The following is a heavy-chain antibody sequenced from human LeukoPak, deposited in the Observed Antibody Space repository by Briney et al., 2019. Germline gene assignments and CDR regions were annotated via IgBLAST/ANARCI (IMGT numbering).Heavy chain of an antibody. Sequence: KPSETLSLTCTVSGGSISSYYWSWIRQPPGKGLEWIGYIYYSGSTNYNPSLKSRVTISVDTSKNQFSLKLSSVTAADTAVYYCARVGGWQLVTYYFDYWGQGTLVTVSS. D-gene: IGHD6-13*01. CDR2: IYYSGST. J-gene: IGHJ4*02. V-gene: IGHV4-59*01. CDR3: ARVGGWQLVTYYFDY. CDR1: GGSISSYY.